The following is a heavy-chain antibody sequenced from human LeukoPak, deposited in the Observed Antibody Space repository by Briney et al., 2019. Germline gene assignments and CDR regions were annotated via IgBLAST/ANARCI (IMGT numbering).Heavy chain of an antibody. Sequence: PGGSLRLSCAASGFTFSSYAMSWVRQAPGKGLEWVSAISGSGGSTYYADSVKGRFTISRDNSKNTLYLQMNSLRAEDTAVYYRAKDRYYDSSGYPSNGFDYWGQGTLVTVSS. CDR1: GFTFSSYA. J-gene: IGHJ4*02. CDR3: AKDRYYDSSGYPSNGFDY. V-gene: IGHV3-23*01. D-gene: IGHD3-22*01. CDR2: ISGSGGST.